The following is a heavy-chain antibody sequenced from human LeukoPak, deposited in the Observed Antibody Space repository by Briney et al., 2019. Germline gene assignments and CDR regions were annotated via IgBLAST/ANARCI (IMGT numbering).Heavy chain of an antibody. CDR3: ARDRGSYSDY. CDR2: VNTAGSTP. D-gene: IGHD3-16*01. J-gene: IGHJ4*02. V-gene: IGHV3-74*01. CDR1: GFSFSSYW. Sequence: PGGSLRLSCAASGFSFSSYWMHWVRQAPGKGLVWVSRVNTAGSTPTYGDSVKGRFTISRDNAKNTLYLQMNSLRAEDTAVYYCARDRGSYSDYLGQGTLVTVSS.